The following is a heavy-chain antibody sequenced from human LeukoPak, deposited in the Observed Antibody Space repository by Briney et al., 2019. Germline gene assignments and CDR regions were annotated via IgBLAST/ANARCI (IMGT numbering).Heavy chain of an antibody. J-gene: IGHJ4*02. CDR2: IIRSSSTI. CDR1: GFTFSNYS. D-gene: IGHD3-16*01. Sequence: PGGSLRLSCAASGFTFSNYSMNWVRQAPGKGLEWVSYIIRSSSTIYYSDSVKGRFTISIDNSKNTLYLQMNSLRAEDTAVYYCARRAGAYTHAYDYWGQGTLVTVSS. CDR3: ARRAGAYTHAYDY. V-gene: IGHV3-48*01.